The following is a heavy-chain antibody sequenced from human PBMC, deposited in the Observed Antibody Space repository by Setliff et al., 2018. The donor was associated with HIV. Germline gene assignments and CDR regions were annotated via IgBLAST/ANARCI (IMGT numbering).Heavy chain of an antibody. CDR2: INHSGNT. Sequence: PSETLSLTCAVYGGSFSAYYWSWIRQPPVKGLEWIGEINHSGNTNYNPSLKGRVTISVDTSKNQFSLKLSSLTAADTAVYYCATLQFLDLGGFDPWGQGTLVTVSS. CDR3: ATLQFLDLGGFDP. V-gene: IGHV4-34*01. J-gene: IGHJ5*02. CDR1: GGSFSAYY. D-gene: IGHD3-3*01.